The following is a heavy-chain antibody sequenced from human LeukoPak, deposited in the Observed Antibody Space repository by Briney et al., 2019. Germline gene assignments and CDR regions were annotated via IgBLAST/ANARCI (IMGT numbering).Heavy chain of an antibody. CDR3: AREWGAAADY. V-gene: IGHV3-30*03. J-gene: IGHJ4*02. D-gene: IGHD6-13*01. Sequence: PGGSLRLSCAASGFTFSSYGMHWVRQAPGKGLEWVAVISYDGSNKYYADSVKGRFTFSRDNSKNTLYLQMNSLRAEDTAVYYCAREWGAAADYWGQGTLVTVSS. CDR2: ISYDGSNK. CDR1: GFTFSSYG.